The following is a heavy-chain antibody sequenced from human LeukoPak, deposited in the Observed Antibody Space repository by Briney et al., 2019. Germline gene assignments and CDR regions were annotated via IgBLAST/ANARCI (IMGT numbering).Heavy chain of an antibody. V-gene: IGHV1-2*02. CDR2: INPNSGGT. Sequence: ASVKVSCKASGYTFTGYYMHWVRQAPGQGLEWMGWINPNSGGTSYAQKFQGRVTMTRDTSISTAYMELSRLRSDDTAVYYCARESDGNWGLVYWGQGTLVTVSS. CDR1: GYTFTGYY. D-gene: IGHD7-27*01. CDR3: ARESDGNWGLVY. J-gene: IGHJ4*02.